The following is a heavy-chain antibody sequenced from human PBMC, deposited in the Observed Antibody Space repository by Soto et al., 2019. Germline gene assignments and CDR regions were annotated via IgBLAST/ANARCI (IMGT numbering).Heavy chain of an antibody. D-gene: IGHD6-19*01. CDR2: ISYDGSNK. J-gene: IGHJ6*02. CDR3: ARDGYSSDYYGMDV. V-gene: IGHV3-30-3*01. Sequence: QVQLVESGGGVVQPGRSLRLSCAASGFTFSSYAMHWVRQAPGKGLEWVAVISYDGSNKYYADSVKGRFTISRDNSKNTLYRQMNSRRVEDTAVYYCARDGYSSDYYGMDVWGQGTTVTVSS. CDR1: GFTFSSYA.